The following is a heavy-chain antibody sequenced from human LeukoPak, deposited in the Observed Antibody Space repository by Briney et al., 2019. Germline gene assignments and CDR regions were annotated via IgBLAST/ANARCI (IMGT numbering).Heavy chain of an antibody. V-gene: IGHV3-7*03. CDR2: IKQDGSEK. CDR1: GFTFSSYW. Sequence: GGSLRLSCAASGFTFSSYWMSWVRQAPGKGLEWLANIKQDGSEKYYVDSVKGRFTISRDNAKNSLYLQMNSLRAEDTAVYYCARDRRYFDWLPRDAFDIWGQGTMVTVSS. CDR3: ARDRRYFDWLPRDAFDI. J-gene: IGHJ3*02. D-gene: IGHD3-9*01.